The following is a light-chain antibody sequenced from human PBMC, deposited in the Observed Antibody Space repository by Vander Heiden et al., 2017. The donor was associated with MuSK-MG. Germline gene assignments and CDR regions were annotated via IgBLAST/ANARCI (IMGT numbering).Light chain of an antibody. CDR1: SSDLGTTKS. V-gene: IGLV2-11*01. CDR3: CSYTYAGRLSWV. Sequence: QSALTHPRSVSGSPGQSVAISCPGTSSDLGTTKSVSWYQPHPGKDPKRMLCLVNTRPSVVPCSYSVSKSHTTASLTISGVQAEDETVYNCCSYTYAGRLSWVFGRGTKVTVL. J-gene: IGLJ3*02. CDR2: LVN.